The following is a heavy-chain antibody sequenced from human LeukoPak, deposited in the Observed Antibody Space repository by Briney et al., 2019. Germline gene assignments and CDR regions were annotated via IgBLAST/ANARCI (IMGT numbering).Heavy chain of an antibody. Sequence: SETLSLTCFVSGASLSTYYWSWLRQPPGKGLEWIGYINYSGSTNYNPSLKSRITMSLDTSKNQLSLKLSSVTAADTAVYYCAATQRWLQFDCWGQGALVTVSS. CDR2: INYSGST. CDR3: AATQRWLQFDC. J-gene: IGHJ4*02. V-gene: IGHV4-59*01. CDR1: GASLSTYY. D-gene: IGHD5-24*01.